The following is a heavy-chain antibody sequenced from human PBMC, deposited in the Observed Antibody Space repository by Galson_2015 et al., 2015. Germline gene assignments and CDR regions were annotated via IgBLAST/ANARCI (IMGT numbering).Heavy chain of an antibody. CDR1: GFTVSSNY. J-gene: IGHJ3*01. Sequence: SLRLSCAASGFTVSSNYMSWVRQAPGKGLEWVSVIYSGGSTYYADSVKGRFTISRDNSKNTLYLQMNSLRAEDTAVYYCARDQGDIWSVSAFWGPGTMVTVSS. CDR3: ARDQGDIWSVSAF. V-gene: IGHV3-53*01. CDR2: IYSGGST. D-gene: IGHD3-3*01.